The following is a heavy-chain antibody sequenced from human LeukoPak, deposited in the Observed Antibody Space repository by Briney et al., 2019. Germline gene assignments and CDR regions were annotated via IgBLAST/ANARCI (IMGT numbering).Heavy chain of an antibody. CDR1: GYTFTSYG. J-gene: IGHJ4*02. V-gene: IGHV1-18*01. Sequence: ASVKVSCKASGYTFTSYGISWVRQAPEQGLEWMGWISAYNGNTNYAQKLQGRVTMTTDTSTSTAYMELRSLRSDDTAVYYCARAYTGYDFWSGYYTFDYWGQGTLVTVSS. CDR2: ISAYNGNT. D-gene: IGHD3-3*01. CDR3: ARAYTGYDFWSGYYTFDY.